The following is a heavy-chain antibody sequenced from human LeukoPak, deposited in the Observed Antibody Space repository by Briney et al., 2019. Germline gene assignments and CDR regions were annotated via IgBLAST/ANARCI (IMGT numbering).Heavy chain of an antibody. CDR3: ARDEGYYYDSSGYLIDP. CDR2: ISAYNGNT. Sequence: EASVKVCCKASGYTFTSYGISWGRQAPGQGLEWMGWISAYNGNTNYAQKLQGRVTMTTDTSTSTAYMELRSLRSDDTAVYYCARDEGYYYDSSGYLIDPWGQGTLVTVSS. J-gene: IGHJ5*02. V-gene: IGHV1-18*01. CDR1: GYTFTSYG. D-gene: IGHD3-22*01.